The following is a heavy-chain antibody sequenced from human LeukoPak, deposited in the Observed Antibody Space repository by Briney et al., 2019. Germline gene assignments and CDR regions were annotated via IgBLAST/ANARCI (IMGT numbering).Heavy chain of an antibody. D-gene: IGHD2-2*01. V-gene: IGHV1-69*04. CDR2: IIPILGIA. Sequence: SVKVSCKASGDTFSSYAISWVRQAPGQGLEWMGRIIPILGIANYAQKFQGRVTITADKSTSTAYMELSSLRSEDTAVYYCASVGYCSSTSCYHFDYWGQGTLVTVSS. CDR3: ASVGYCSSTSCYHFDY. CDR1: GDTFSSYA. J-gene: IGHJ4*02.